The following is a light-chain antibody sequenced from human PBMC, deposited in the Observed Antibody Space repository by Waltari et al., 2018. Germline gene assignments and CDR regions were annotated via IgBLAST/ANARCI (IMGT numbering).Light chain of an antibody. V-gene: IGLV1-47*01. Sequence: QSVLTQPPSASGTPGQGVTISCSGSSSNIGSNYVYWYQQLPGTAPKLLIDRNDQRPSGVPARVSGSKSGTSASLDISGLRSEDEADDHCATWDDNLSHWVFGGGTKMTVL. CDR1: SSNIGSNY. CDR2: RND. J-gene: IGLJ3*02. CDR3: ATWDDNLSHWV.